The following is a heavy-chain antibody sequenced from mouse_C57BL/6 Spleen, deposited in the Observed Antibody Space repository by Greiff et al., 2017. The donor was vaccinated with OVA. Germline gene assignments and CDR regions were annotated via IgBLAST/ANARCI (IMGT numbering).Heavy chain of an antibody. CDR2: ISSGGDYI. V-gene: IGHV5-9-1*02. Sequence: EVNVVESGEGLVKPGGSLKLSCAASGFTFSSYAMSWVRQTPEKRLEWVAYISSGGDYIYYADTVKGRFTISRDNARNTLYLQMSSLKSEDTAMYYCTRSSGEAWFAYWGQGTLVTVSA. CDR1: GFTFSSYA. D-gene: IGHD3-1*01. CDR3: TRSSGEAWFAY. J-gene: IGHJ3*01.